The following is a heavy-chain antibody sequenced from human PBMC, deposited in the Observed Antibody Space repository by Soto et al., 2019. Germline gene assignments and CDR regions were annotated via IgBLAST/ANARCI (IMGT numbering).Heavy chain of an antibody. CDR3: ARRTSGWYLDY. D-gene: IGHD6-19*01. V-gene: IGHV3-23*01. Sequence: EVQLLESGGGLVQPGGSLRLSCAASGFTFSSYAMSWVRQAPGKGLEWVSVISGSGDSTYYAVSVKGRFTISRDNSKNTLYLQMNSLRAEDTAVYYCARRTSGWYLDYWGQGTLVTVSS. CDR2: ISGSGDST. J-gene: IGHJ4*02. CDR1: GFTFSSYA.